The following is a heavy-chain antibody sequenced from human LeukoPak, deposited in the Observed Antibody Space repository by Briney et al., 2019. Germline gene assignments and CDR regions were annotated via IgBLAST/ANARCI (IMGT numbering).Heavy chain of an antibody. CDR2: IYTSGST. J-gene: IGHJ3*02. CDR3: ARDQALGYGWPTVLAIDI. D-gene: IGHD6-19*01. Sequence: PSETLSLTCTVSGGSISYFYWRWIRQPAGKGLEWIGRIYTSGSTNYNPSLKSRVTMSVDTSKKQFTLKLSSVTAADTAVYYCARDQALGYGWPTVLAIDIWGQGTMVTVSS. V-gene: IGHV4-4*07. CDR1: GGSISYFY.